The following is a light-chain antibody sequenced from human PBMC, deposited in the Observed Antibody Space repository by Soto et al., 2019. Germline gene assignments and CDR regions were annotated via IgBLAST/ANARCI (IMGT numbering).Light chain of an antibody. CDR1: QSVGTF. Sequence: EVVLTQSPVTLSLSPGERATLSCRASQSVGTFLAWYQQKPGQTPRLIIYDTSHRATGIPARFSGTVSVTDFALTISSVEPEDFAVYFCQHRTNWPRTFGQGTKLDIK. V-gene: IGKV3-11*01. CDR2: DTS. CDR3: QHRTNWPRT. J-gene: IGKJ2*01.